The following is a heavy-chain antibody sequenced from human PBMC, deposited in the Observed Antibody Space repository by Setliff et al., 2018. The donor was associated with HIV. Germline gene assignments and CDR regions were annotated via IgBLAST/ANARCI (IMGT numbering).Heavy chain of an antibody. CDR1: GYTFTDYY. D-gene: IGHD3-10*01. CDR2: VDPKNGKT. J-gene: IGHJ4*02. CDR3: ATLDYYGSQTYNLALHY. V-gene: IGHV1-69-2*01. Sequence: ASVKVSCKASGYTFTDYYMHWVQQAPGKGLEWMGRVDPKNGKTLYAENLRGRITITADTATDTAYMELNSLRSEDTAMYYCATLDYYGSQTYNLALHYWGQGTLVTVSS.